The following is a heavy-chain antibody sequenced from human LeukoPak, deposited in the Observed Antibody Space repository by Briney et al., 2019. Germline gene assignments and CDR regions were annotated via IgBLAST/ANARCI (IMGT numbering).Heavy chain of an antibody. CDR3: ARGPTYYYDSSGPSPWDY. V-gene: IGHV4-39*07. CDR1: GGSISSYY. CDR2: IYYSGST. J-gene: IGHJ4*02. D-gene: IGHD3-22*01. Sequence: SETLSLTCTVSGGSISSYYWGWIRQPPGKGLEWIGSIYYSGSTYYNPSLKSRVTISVDTSKNQFSLKLSSVTAADTAVYYCARGPTYYYDSSGPSPWDYWGQGTLVTVSS.